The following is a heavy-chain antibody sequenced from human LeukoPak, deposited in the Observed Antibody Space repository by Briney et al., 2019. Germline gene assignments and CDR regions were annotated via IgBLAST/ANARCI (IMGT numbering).Heavy chain of an antibody. CDR3: ARASTAYDSSPLDY. D-gene: IGHD3-22*01. Sequence: SETLSLTCTVSGGSISSSSYYWGWIRQPPGKGLEWIGSIYYSGSTYYNPSLKSRVTISVDTSKNQFSLKLSSVTAADTAVYYCARASTAYDSSPLDYWGQGTLVTVSS. V-gene: IGHV4-39*07. CDR2: IYYSGST. CDR1: GGSISSSSYY. J-gene: IGHJ4*02.